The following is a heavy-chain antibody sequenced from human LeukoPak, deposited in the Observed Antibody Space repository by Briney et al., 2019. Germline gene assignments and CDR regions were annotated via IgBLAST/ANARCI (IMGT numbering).Heavy chain of an antibody. Sequence: GGSLRLSCAASGFTFSSYAMHWVRQASGKGLEWVAVISYDGSNKYYADSVKGRFTISRDNSKNTLYLQMNSLRAEDTAVYYCARDRDGHWGQGTLVTVSS. CDR2: ISYDGSNK. J-gene: IGHJ4*02. D-gene: IGHD2-21*02. V-gene: IGHV3-30*04. CDR3: ARDRDGH. CDR1: GFTFSSYA.